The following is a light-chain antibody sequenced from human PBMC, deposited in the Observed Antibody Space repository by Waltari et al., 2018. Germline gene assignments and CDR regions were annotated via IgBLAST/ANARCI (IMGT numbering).Light chain of an antibody. J-gene: IGLJ3*02. V-gene: IGLV2-14*01. CDR2: DVT. Sequence: QSALTQPASVSGTPGPSITIPCTGTSSDIGTYNFVSWYQPHPGKVPKLMIFDVTKRPSGVSDRFFGSKSANTASLTISGLQAEDEANYYCTSYTTSSTWVFGGGTRLTVL. CDR3: TSYTTSSTWV. CDR1: SSDIGTYNF.